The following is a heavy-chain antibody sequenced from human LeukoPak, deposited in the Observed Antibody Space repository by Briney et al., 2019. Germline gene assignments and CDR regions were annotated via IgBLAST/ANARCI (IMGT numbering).Heavy chain of an antibody. CDR3: ARGENYYYGMDV. CDR1: GGSISRGDYY. J-gene: IGHJ6*04. CDR2: IYYSGST. V-gene: IGHV4-30-4*01. Sequence: SQTLSLTCTVSGGSISRGDYYWSWIRQPPGKGLEWIGYIYYSGSTYYNPSLKSRVTISVDTSKNQFSLKLSSVTAADTAVYYCARGENYYYGMDVWGKGTTVTVSS.